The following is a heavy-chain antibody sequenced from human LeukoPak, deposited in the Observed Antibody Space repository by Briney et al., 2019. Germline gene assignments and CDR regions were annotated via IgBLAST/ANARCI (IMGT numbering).Heavy chain of an antibody. J-gene: IGHJ4*02. CDR3: AKDVRWSFDF. CDR1: GFNFSTYS. Sequence: PGGSLRLSCGASGFNFSTYSMNWVRQAPGKGLEWVSVIGGSGGNIHYADSVKGRFTISRDNSKNTVYLQMNGLRAEDTATYYCAKDVRWSFDFWGQGTLVTVSS. D-gene: IGHD4-23*01. V-gene: IGHV3-23*01. CDR2: IGGSGGNI.